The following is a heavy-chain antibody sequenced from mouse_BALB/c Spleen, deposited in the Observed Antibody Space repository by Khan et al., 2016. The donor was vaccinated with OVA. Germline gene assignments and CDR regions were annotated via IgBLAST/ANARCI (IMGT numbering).Heavy chain of an antibody. J-gene: IGHJ2*01. Sequence: QVRLQQSGAELVRPGASVKLSCKTSGYIFTNYWIHWVKQRSGQGLEWIARIYPGTDNTYYNENLKDKATLTADKSSSTAYMQLSSLKSEDSAVXFCAREEALYYFDYWGQGTTLTVSS. V-gene: IGHV1-76*01. CDR3: AREEALYYFDY. D-gene: IGHD3-2*02. CDR1: GYIFTNYW. CDR2: IYPGTDNT.